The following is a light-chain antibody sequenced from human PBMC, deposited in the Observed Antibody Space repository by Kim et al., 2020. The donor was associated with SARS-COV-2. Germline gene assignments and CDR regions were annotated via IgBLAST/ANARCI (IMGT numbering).Light chain of an antibody. CDR3: QAWDSSTV. CDR1: KLGDKY. Sequence: SYELTQPPSVSVSPGQTASITCSGDKLGDKYACWYQQKPGQSPVLVIYQDSKRPSGIPERFSGSNSGNTATLTISGTQAMDEADYYCQAWDSSTVLGGGT. CDR2: QDS. V-gene: IGLV3-1*01. J-gene: IGLJ3*02.